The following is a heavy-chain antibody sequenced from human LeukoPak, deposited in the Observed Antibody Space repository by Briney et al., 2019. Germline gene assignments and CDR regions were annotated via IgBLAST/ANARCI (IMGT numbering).Heavy chain of an antibody. V-gene: IGHV4-38-2*02. D-gene: IGHD2-2*01. J-gene: IGHJ5*02. Sequence: KPSETLSLTCAVSGYSISSGYYWGWIRQPPGKGLEWIGSIYHSGSTYYNPSLKSRVTISVDTSKNQFSLKLSSVTAADTAVYYCARDHCSSTSCLNWFDRWGQGTLVTVSS. CDR3: ARDHCSSTSCLNWFDR. CDR1: GYSISSGYY. CDR2: IYHSGST.